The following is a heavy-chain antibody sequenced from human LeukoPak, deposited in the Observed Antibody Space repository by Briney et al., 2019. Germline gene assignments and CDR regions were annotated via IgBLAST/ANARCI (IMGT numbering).Heavy chain of an antibody. Sequence: GGSLRLSCAASGFTFSSYSMNWVRQAPGKGLVCVSRINSDGTSTVYADSVKGRFTISRDNAKNTVYLQMSGLGVDDTAVYYCARDNYYSTDYWGQGTLVTVSS. V-gene: IGHV3-74*01. CDR2: INSDGTST. J-gene: IGHJ4*02. CDR1: GFTFSSYS. CDR3: ARDNYYSTDY. D-gene: IGHD1-26*01.